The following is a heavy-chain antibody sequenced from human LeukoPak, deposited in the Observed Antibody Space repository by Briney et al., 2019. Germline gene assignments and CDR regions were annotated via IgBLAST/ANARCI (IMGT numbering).Heavy chain of an antibody. CDR2: ISGSGGGT. Sequence: PGGSLRLSCAASGFTFSTYAMSWVRQAPGTGQDWVSAISGSGGGTYYADSVKGRFTISRDNSKNTLYLQMNSLRAEATAVYYCAKGAYCGSSSCGAGVGGFESWGQGALVTVSS. CDR1: GFTFSTYA. CDR3: AKGAYCGSSSCGAGVGGFES. J-gene: IGHJ5*01. V-gene: IGHV3-23*01. D-gene: IGHD2-2*01.